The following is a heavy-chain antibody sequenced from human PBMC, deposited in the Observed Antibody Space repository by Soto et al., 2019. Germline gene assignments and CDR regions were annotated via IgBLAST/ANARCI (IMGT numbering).Heavy chain of an antibody. CDR2: ISYDGSNK. D-gene: IGHD1-7*01. Sequence: PGGSLSLACAASGFTFSSYGMHWVRQAPGKGLEWVAVISYDGSNKYYADSVKGRFTISRDNSKNTLYLQMNSLRAEDTAVYYCAKGVNGYNWNYISGVDHNWFDPWGQGTLVTVSS. V-gene: IGHV3-30*18. CDR3: AKGVNGYNWNYISGVDHNWFDP. CDR1: GFTFSSYG. J-gene: IGHJ5*02.